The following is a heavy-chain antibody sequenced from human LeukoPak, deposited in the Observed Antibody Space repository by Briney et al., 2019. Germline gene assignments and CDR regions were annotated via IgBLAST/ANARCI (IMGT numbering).Heavy chain of an antibody. CDR1: GLTFSNSG. V-gene: IGHV3-23*01. CDR2: ISGDGDIT. Sequence: GGSLRLSCAASGLTFSNSGIAWVRQAPGKGLEGVSFISGDGDITYYADSVKGRFTISRDKSKNTLYLQMTNLRADDTAIYYCAKRSSMVMIYYYYYMDVWGKGTTVTISS. D-gene: IGHD4/OR15-4a*01. CDR3: AKRSSMVMIYYYYYMDV. J-gene: IGHJ6*03.